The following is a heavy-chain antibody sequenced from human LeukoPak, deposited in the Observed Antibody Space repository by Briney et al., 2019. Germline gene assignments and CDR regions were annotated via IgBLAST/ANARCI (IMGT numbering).Heavy chain of an antibody. CDR1: GYTFTSYY. D-gene: IGHD3-3*01. CDR3: ARDGRFLEWLLFGAGGMDV. J-gene: IGHJ6*02. V-gene: IGHV1-46*01. Sequence: ASVKVSCKASGYTFTSYYMHWVRQAPGQGLEWMGIINPSGGSTSYAQKFQGRVTMTRDTSTSTVYMELSSLRSEDTAVYYCARDGRFLEWLLFGAGGMDVWGQGTTVTVSS. CDR2: INPSGGST.